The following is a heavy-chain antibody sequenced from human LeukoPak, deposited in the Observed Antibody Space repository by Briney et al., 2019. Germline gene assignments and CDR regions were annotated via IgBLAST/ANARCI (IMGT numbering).Heavy chain of an antibody. CDR2: TSYDGTRQ. V-gene: IGHV3-30*18. J-gene: IGHJ4*02. CDR3: AKREAVTVTAEWDYLDY. Sequence: GGSLRLSCAASGFIFKDYGMHWVRQAPGKGLEWVAVTSYDGTRQFYADSVKGRFTISRDNSNNTVYLQMNSLRPEDTAMYYCAKREAVTVTAEWDYLDYWGRGTLVTVSS. D-gene: IGHD6-19*01. CDR1: GFIFKDYG.